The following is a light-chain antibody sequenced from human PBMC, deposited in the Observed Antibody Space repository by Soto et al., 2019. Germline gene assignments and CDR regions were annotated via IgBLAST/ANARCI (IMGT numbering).Light chain of an antibody. J-gene: IGKJ5*01. CDR3: QQRFNWQVT. V-gene: IGKV3D-11*02. Sequence: EIVLTQSPGTLSLSPGERATLSCRASQSVSSANFAWYQQKPGQAPRLLIYGASNRATGIPARFSGSGSGTDFTLTISSLEPEDFAVYYCQQRFNWQVTFGQGTRLEIK. CDR2: GAS. CDR1: QSVSSAN.